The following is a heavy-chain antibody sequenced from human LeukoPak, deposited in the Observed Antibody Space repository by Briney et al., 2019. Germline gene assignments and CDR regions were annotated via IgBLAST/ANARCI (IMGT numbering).Heavy chain of an antibody. J-gene: IGHJ6*03. D-gene: IGHD1-26*01. CDR3: AKEDSGSYGNYYYYYYMDV. CDR2: ISYDGSNK. V-gene: IGHV3-30*18. Sequence: PGGSLRLSCAASGFTFSSYGMHWVRQAPGKGLEWVAVISYDGSNKYYADSVKGRFTISRDNAKNSLYLQMNSLRAEDTALYYCAKEDSGSYGNYYYYYYMDVWGKGTTVTISS. CDR1: GFTFSSYG.